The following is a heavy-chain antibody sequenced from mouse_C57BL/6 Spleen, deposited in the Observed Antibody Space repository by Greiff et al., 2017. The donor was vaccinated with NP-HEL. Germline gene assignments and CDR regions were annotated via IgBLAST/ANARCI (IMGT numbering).Heavy chain of an antibody. CDR3: ARRGYGGSYWFAY. V-gene: IGHV1-55*01. Sequence: VQLLQPGAELVKPGASVKMSCKASGYTFTSYWITWVKQRPGQGLEWIGEIYPGSGSTNYNEKITSKATLTVDTTSSTTYMQLSSLTSEDSAVYYYARRGYGGSYWFAYWGQGTLVTVSA. CDR2: IYPGSGST. J-gene: IGHJ3*01. CDR1: GYTFTSYW. D-gene: IGHD1-1*01.